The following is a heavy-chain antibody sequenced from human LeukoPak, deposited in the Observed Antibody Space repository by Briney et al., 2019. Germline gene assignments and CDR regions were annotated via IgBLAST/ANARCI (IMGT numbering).Heavy chain of an antibody. CDR2: IKQDGSEK. Sequence: GGSLRLSCAASGFTFSSYWMSWVRQAPGKGLEWVANIKQDGSEKYYVDSVKGRFTISRGNAKNSLYLQMNSLRAEDTAVYYCARDSPYYYDSSGPHLDYWGQGTLVTVSS. CDR3: ARDSPYYYDSSGPHLDY. J-gene: IGHJ4*02. V-gene: IGHV3-7*03. CDR1: GFTFSSYW. D-gene: IGHD3-22*01.